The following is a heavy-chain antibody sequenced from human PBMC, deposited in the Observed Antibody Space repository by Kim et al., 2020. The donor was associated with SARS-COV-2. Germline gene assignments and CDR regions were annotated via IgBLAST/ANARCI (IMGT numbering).Heavy chain of an antibody. J-gene: IGHJ6*02. Sequence: SETLSLTCTVSGGSIGSSSYYWGWIRQPPGKGLEWIGSIYYSGSTYYNPSLKSRVTISVDTSKNQFSLKLSSVTAADTAVYYCARVRPRYNWDHYYYYGMDVWGQVTTVTVSS. CDR2: IYYSGST. D-gene: IGHD1-1*01. V-gene: IGHV4-39*07. CDR3: ARVRPRYNWDHYYYYGMDV. CDR1: GGSIGSSSYY.